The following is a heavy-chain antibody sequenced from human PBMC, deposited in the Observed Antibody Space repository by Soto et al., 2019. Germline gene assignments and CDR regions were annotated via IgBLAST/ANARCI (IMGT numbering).Heavy chain of an antibody. CDR3: ARGYYYDRTDTGLDY. J-gene: IGHJ4*02. CDR2: IYNSGST. CDR1: GGSISSYF. D-gene: IGHD3-22*01. Sequence: SETLSLTCTVSGGSISSYFWIWIRQPPGKGLEWIGYIYNSGSTKYNPSLKSRVTISVDTSKNQFSLKLSSVTAADTAVYYCARGYYYDRTDTGLDYWGQGTLVT. V-gene: IGHV4-59*01.